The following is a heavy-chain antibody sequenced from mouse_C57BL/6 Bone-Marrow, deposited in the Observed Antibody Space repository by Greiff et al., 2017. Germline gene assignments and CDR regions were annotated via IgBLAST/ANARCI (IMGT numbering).Heavy chain of an antibody. J-gene: IGHJ2*01. D-gene: IGHD1-1*01. CDR1: GYTFTSYW. Sequence: VQLQQPGAELVRPGSSVKLSCKASGYTFTSYWMHWVKQRPIQGLEWIGNIDPSDSDTHYNQKFKGKAPLTVDKSSSTAYMKLRSLASEDSAVYYCARVRYYGSSTYWGQGTTLTVSS. CDR2: IDPSDSDT. V-gene: IGHV1-52*01. CDR3: ARVRYYGSSTY.